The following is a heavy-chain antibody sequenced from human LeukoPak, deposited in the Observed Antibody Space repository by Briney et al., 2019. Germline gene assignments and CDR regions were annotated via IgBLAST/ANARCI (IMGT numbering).Heavy chain of an antibody. CDR3: ARESSSYAYFDY. CDR1: GFTFSSYG. Sequence: PGRSLRLSCAASGFTFSSYGMHWVRQAPGKGLEWVAVIWYDGSNKYYADSVKGRFTISRDNSKNTLYLQMNSLRAEDTAVYYCARESSSYAYFDYWGQGTLVTVSS. J-gene: IGHJ4*02. D-gene: IGHD6-13*01. V-gene: IGHV3-33*01. CDR2: IWYDGSNK.